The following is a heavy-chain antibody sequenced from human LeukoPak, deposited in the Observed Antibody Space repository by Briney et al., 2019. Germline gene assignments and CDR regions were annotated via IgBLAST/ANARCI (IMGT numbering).Heavy chain of an antibody. CDR1: RFTISSNY. J-gene: IGHJ4*02. CDR2: IYSGGST. Sequence: GRSLRLSCAASRFTISSNYMSWVRQAPGKGLEWVSVIYSGGSTYYADSVKGRFTISRDNSKNTLYLQMNSLRAEDTAVYYCARDPAAGTGYWGQGTLVTVSS. D-gene: IGHD6-13*01. V-gene: IGHV3-66*02. CDR3: ARDPAAGTGY.